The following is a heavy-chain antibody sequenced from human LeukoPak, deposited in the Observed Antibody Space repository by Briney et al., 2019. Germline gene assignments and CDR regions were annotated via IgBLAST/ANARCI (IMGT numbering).Heavy chain of an antibody. CDR3: ARGAYYDFWSGYSRINWFDP. D-gene: IGHD3-3*01. Sequence: PSETLSPTCAVYGGSFSGYYWSWIRQPPGKGLEWIGEINHSGSTNYNPSLKSRVTISVDTSKNQFSLKLSSVTAADTAVYYCARGAYYDFWSGYSRINWFDPWGQGTLVTVSS. V-gene: IGHV4-34*01. J-gene: IGHJ5*02. CDR1: GGSFSGYY. CDR2: INHSGST.